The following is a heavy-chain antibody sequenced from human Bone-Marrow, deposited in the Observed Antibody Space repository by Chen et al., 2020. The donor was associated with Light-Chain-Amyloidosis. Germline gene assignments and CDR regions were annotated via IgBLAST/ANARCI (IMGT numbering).Heavy chain of an antibody. D-gene: IGHD5-18*01. V-gene: IGHV4-59*01. Sequence: QVQLQESGPGLVKPSETLSLTCTVSGGSISRYYWSWIRQPPGKGLEWIGYIYYSGSTNYNPSLKSRVTISVDTSKNQFSLKLSSVTAADTAVYYCARGTWIQLWSTFDYWGQGTLVTVSS. CDR3: ARGTWIQLWSTFDY. CDR1: GGSISRYY. J-gene: IGHJ4*02. CDR2: IYYSGST.